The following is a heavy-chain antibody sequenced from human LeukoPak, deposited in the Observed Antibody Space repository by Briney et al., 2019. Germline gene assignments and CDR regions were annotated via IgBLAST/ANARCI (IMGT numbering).Heavy chain of an antibody. J-gene: IGHJ4*02. CDR1: GGSISSRSYY. D-gene: IGHD3-16*02. Sequence: SETLSLTCTVSGGSISSRSYYWGWIRQPPGKGLEWIGSIYYSGNTLYNPSITSRVTKSLDTSKHQFSLKLSSVTDAHTAVYYCARGPPYDYVWGSYRPLYFDYWGQGTLVTVSS. CDR3: ARGPPYDYVWGSYRPLYFDY. CDR2: IYYSGNT. V-gene: IGHV4-39*01.